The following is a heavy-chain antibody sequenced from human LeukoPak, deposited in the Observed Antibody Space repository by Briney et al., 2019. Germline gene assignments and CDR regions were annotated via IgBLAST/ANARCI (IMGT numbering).Heavy chain of an antibody. D-gene: IGHD1-26*01. CDR1: GFTVSSNY. J-gene: IGHJ3*02. CDR2: IYSGGST. Sequence: PGGSLRLSCAASGFTVSSNYMSWVRQAPGKGLEWVSVIYSGGSTYYADSVKGRFTISRDNSKNTLYLQMNSLRAEDTAVYYCAREIVGVAESGAFDIWGQGTMVTVPS. CDR3: AREIVGVAESGAFDI. V-gene: IGHV3-66*02.